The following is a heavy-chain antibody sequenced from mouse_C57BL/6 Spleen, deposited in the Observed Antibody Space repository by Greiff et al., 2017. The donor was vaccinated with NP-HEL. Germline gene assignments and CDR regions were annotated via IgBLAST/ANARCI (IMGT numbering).Heavy chain of an antibody. CDR3: ARSSNYEDFDV. Sequence: QVQLKQPGAELVKPGASVKLSCKASGYTFTSYWMHWVKQRPGQGLEWIGMIHPSSGSTNYNEKFKSKATLTVDKSSSTAYMQLSSLTSEDSAVYYCARSSNYEDFDVWGTGTTVTVSS. D-gene: IGHD2-5*01. CDR1: GYTFTSYW. V-gene: IGHV1-64*01. CDR2: IHPSSGST. J-gene: IGHJ1*03.